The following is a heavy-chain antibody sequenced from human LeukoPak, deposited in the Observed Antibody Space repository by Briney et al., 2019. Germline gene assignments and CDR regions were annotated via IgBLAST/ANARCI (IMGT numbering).Heavy chain of an antibody. Sequence: SETLSLTCTVSGGSISSSSYYWGWIRQPPGKGLEWIGSIYYSGSTYYNPSLKSRVTISVDTSKNQFSLKLSSVTAADTAVYYWARGDYYDSSGYQSPSFDYWGQGTLVTVSS. CDR1: GGSISSSSYY. D-gene: IGHD3-22*01. V-gene: IGHV4-39*01. CDR2: IYYSGST. J-gene: IGHJ4*02. CDR3: ARGDYYDSSGYQSPSFDY.